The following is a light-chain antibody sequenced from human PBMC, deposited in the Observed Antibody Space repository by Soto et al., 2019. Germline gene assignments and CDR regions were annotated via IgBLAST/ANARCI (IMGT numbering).Light chain of an antibody. CDR1: QSVSSY. CDR2: DAS. V-gene: IGKV3-11*01. CDR3: QQRSNWPPIFT. J-gene: IGKJ3*01. Sequence: EIVLTQSPATLSFSPGEGATLSCRASQSVSSYLAWYQQKPGQAPRLLIYDASNRATGIPARFSGSGSGTDFTLTISSLEPEDFAVYYCQQRSNWPPIFTFGPGTKVDI.